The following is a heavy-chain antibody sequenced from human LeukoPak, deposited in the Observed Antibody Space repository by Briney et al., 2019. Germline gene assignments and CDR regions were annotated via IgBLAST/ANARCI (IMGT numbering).Heavy chain of an antibody. CDR1: GFVFSSLD. CDR2: ITHSGYGT. Sequence: GGSLRLSCAASGFVFSSLDMGWVRQAPGKGLEWVSAITHSGYGTYYADSGKGRFTISRDNSKNTMYLQMNSLRGEDTAVYFCAKDARRSSGWGFFDHWGQGTLVTVSS. V-gene: IGHV3-23*01. J-gene: IGHJ4*02. D-gene: IGHD6-19*01. CDR3: AKDARRSSGWGFFDH.